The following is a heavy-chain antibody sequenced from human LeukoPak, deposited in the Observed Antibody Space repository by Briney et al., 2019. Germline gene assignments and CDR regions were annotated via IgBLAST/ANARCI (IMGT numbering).Heavy chain of an antibody. CDR1: GFTFSDYY. CDR2: ISSSGSTI. J-gene: IGHJ4*02. V-gene: IGHV3-11*01. CDR3: AKGDYSGWFGVDFDY. Sequence: KAGGSLRLSCAASGFTFSDYYMSWIRQAPGKGLEWVSYISSSGSTIYYADSVKGRFTIFRDNSKNTLYLQMNSLRAEDTAVYYCAKGDYSGWFGVDFDYWGQGTLVTVSS. D-gene: IGHD6-19*01.